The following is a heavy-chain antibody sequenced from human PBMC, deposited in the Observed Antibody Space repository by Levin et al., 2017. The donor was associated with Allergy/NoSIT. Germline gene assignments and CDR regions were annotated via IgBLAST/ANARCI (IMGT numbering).Heavy chain of an antibody. CDR2: INHSGST. D-gene: IGHD1-1*01. Sequence: SETLSLTCAVYGGSFSGYYWSWIRQPPGKGLEWIGEINHSGSTNYNPSLKSRVTISVDTSKNQFSLKLSSVTAADTAVYYCARLVISGTTSWFDPWGQGTLVTVSS. V-gene: IGHV4-34*01. CDR1: GGSFSGYY. J-gene: IGHJ5*02. CDR3: ARLVISGTTSWFDP.